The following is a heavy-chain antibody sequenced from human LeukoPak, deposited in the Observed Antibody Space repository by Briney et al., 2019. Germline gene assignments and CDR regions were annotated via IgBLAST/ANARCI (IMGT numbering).Heavy chain of an antibody. J-gene: IGHJ4*02. Sequence: SVKVSCKASGGTFSSYTISWVRQAPGQGLEWMGRIIPILGIANYAQKFQGRVTITADKSTSTAYMELSSLRSEDTAVYYCARDREGSSWYPGEDYWGQGTLVTVSS. CDR1: GGTFSSYT. CDR2: IIPILGIA. D-gene: IGHD6-13*01. V-gene: IGHV1-69*04. CDR3: ARDREGSSWYPGEDY.